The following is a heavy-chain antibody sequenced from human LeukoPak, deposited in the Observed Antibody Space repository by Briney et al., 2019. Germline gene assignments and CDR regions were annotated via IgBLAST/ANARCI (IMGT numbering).Heavy chain of an antibody. CDR3: ARNILFAFDI. CDR1: GFTFSSYG. J-gene: IGHJ3*02. Sequence: GRSLRLSCAASGFTFSSYGMHWVRQAPGKGLEWVAVIWYDGSNKFYADSVKGRFIISRDNSKNTLYLQMNSLRAEDTALYYCARNILFAFDIWGQGTMVTVSS. CDR2: IWYDGSNK. V-gene: IGHV3-33*01.